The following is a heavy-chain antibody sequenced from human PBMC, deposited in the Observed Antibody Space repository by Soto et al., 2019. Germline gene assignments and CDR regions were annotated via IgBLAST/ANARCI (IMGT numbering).Heavy chain of an antibody. D-gene: IGHD3-16*01. Sequence: QVQLVQSGADLKKPGASVKVSCKSSGYTFLNYYVHWVRQAPGQGLEWMGWINPHSGDTEYSQKFQGRVTMTRDTSIRTVFMEFSSLTYDATALYFCARQGEPYISPRDSYGMDVWGPGTSVTVAS. CDR1: GYTFLNYY. CDR2: INPHSGDT. V-gene: IGHV1-2*02. J-gene: IGHJ6*02. CDR3: ARQGEPYISPRDSYGMDV.